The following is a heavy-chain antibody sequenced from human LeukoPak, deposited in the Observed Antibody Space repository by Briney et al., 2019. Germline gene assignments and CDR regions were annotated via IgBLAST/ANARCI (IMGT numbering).Heavy chain of an antibody. CDR1: GFSFNSAA. CDR2: VSSSGANT. D-gene: IGHD2-21*01. CDR3: AKDIQGSY. Sequence: GGSLRLSCAASGFSFNSAAMTWVRQAPGKGLEWVSLVSSSGANTYYADSVKGRFTISRDNSKNAVYLQMNSLRAEDTAIYYCAKDIQGSYWGQGTLVTVSS. J-gene: IGHJ4*02. V-gene: IGHV3-23*01.